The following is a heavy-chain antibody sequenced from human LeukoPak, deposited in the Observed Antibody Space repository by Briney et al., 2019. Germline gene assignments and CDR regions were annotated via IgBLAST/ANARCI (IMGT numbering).Heavy chain of an antibody. CDR2: IYTSGST. V-gene: IGHV4-4*07. D-gene: IGHD1-1*01. J-gene: IGHJ5*02. CDR3: AKAGTTGIHHWFDP. CDR1: GGSISSYY. Sequence: PSETLSLTCTVSGGSISSYYWSWIRQPAGKGLEWIGRIYTSGSTNYNPSLKSRVTISVDKSKNQFSLKLNSVTAADTAVYYCAKAGTTGIHHWFDPWGQGNLVTVSS.